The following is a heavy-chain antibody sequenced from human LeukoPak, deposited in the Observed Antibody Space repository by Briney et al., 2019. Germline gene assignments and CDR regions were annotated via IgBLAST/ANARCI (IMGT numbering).Heavy chain of an antibody. CDR1: GGSISSYY. CDR2: IYYSGST. J-gene: IGHJ4*02. V-gene: IGHV4-59*01. CDR3: ARAGDTAMVDY. Sequence: SETLSLTCTVSGGSISSYYWSWIRQPPGKGLEWIGYIYYSGSTNYNPSLKSRVTISVDTSKNQFSLKLSSVAAADTAVYYCARAGDTAMVDYWGQGTLVTVSS. D-gene: IGHD5-18*01.